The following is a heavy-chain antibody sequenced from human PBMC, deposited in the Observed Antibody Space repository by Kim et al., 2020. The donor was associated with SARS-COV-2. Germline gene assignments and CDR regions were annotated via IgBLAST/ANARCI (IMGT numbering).Heavy chain of an antibody. D-gene: IGHD3-22*01. CDR1: GFTFSSYG. CDR3: AKDLLYYDSSGQYGMDV. CDR2: ISYDGSNK. Sequence: GGSLRLSCAASGFTFSSYGMHWVRQAPGKGLEWVAVISYDGSNKYYADSVKGRFTISRDNSKNTLYLQMNSLRAEDTAVYYCAKDLLYYDSSGQYGMDVWGQGTTVTVSS. V-gene: IGHV3-30*18. J-gene: IGHJ6*02.